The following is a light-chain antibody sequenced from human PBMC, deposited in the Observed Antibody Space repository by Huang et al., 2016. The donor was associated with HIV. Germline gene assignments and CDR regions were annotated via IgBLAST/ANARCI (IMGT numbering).Light chain of an antibody. Sequence: DIQMTQSPSSLSASVGDRVTITCRASHSISRHLNWYQQNPGKAPKLLIYAASGLQSGVPSRFSGSGSGTDFTLTISSLQFEDFATYYCQQSSNTPLTFGGGTKVEIK. V-gene: IGKV1-39*01. CDR2: AAS. CDR1: HSISRH. J-gene: IGKJ4*01. CDR3: QQSSNTPLT.